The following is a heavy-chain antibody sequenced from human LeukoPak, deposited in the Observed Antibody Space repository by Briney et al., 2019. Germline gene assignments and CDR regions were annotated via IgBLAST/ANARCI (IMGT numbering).Heavy chain of an antibody. V-gene: IGHV4-39*07. CDR1: GGSISSSSYY. D-gene: IGHD2-15*01. CDR2: IYYSGTT. CDR3: ARNFPGVGCSGGSCYDY. J-gene: IGHJ4*02. Sequence: SETLSLTCSVSGGSISSSSYYWGWIRQPPGKGLEWIGTIYYSGTTYYNPSLKSRVTISIDTSKNQFSLKLSSVTAADTAVYYCARNFPGVGCSGGSCYDYWGQGTLVTVSS.